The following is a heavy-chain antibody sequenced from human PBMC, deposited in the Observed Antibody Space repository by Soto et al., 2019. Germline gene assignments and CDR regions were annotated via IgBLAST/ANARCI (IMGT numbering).Heavy chain of an antibody. CDR2: ISTSGGST. CDR1: GFTFTSYA. V-gene: IGHV3-23*01. CDR3: AKANGGYCSSTSCPIDP. D-gene: IGHD2-2*01. J-gene: IGHJ5*02. Sequence: PGGSLRLSCAASGFTFTSYAMSWVRQAPGKGLEWVSVISTSGGSTYYADSVKGRFTISRDNSKNTLYLQMNSLRAEDTAVYFCAKANGGYCSSTSCPIDPWGQGTLVTVSS.